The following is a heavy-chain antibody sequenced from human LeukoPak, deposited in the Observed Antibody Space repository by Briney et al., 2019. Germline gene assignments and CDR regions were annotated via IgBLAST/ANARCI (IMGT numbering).Heavy chain of an antibody. D-gene: IGHD6-19*01. J-gene: IGHJ4*02. CDR3: AREVRSSGWRKEDY. CDR1: GYTFTSYG. Sequence: ASVKVSCKASGYTFTSYGISWVRQAPGQGLEWMGWISAYNGNTNYAQELQGRVTMTTDTSTSTAYMELRSLRSDDTAVYYCAREVRSSGWRKEDYWGQGTLVTVSS. CDR2: ISAYNGNT. V-gene: IGHV1-18*01.